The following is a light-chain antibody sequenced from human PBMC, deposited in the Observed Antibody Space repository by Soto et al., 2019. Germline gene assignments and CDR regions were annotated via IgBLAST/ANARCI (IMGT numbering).Light chain of an antibody. CDR1: TGAVTSGHY. Sequence: QAVVTQEPSLTVSPGGTVTLTCASRTGAVTSGHYPYWFQQKPGQAPRTLIYDTSNRHSWTPARFSGSLLGDKAALTLSGAQPEDEAQYYCRLYDSGVRYVFGTGTKVTVL. CDR2: DTS. V-gene: IGLV7-46*01. J-gene: IGLJ1*01. CDR3: RLYDSGVRYV.